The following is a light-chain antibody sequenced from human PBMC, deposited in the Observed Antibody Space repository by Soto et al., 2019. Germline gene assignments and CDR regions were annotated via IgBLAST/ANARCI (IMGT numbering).Light chain of an antibody. CDR3: QSYDSSLSGWV. V-gene: IGLV1-40*01. Sequence: QSVLTQPPSVSGAPGQKVTISCTRSSSNIGAAYDVPWYQHRPGTAPKLLIYGNNNRPSGVPDRFSGSKSGTSASLAITGLQAEDEADYYCQSYDSSLSGWVFGGGTKLTVL. CDR2: GNN. J-gene: IGLJ3*02. CDR1: SSNIGAAYD.